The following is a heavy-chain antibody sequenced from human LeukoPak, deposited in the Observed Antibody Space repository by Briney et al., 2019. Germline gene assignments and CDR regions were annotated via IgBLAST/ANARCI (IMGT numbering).Heavy chain of an antibody. CDR3: AKPGYYGSGSYYVGGFDY. CDR1: GFTFSSYG. CDR2: IRYDGSNK. D-gene: IGHD3-10*01. J-gene: IGHJ4*02. V-gene: IGHV3-30*02. Sequence: GGSLRLSCAASGFTFSSYGMHWVRQAPGKGLEWVAFIRYDGSNKYYADSVKGRFTISRDNSKNTLYLQMNSLRAEDTAVYYCAKPGYYGSGSYYVGGFDYWGQGTLVTVSP.